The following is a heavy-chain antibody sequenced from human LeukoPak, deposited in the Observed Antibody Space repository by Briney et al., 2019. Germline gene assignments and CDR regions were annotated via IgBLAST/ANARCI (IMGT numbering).Heavy chain of an antibody. Sequence: GASVKVSCKASGYTFTCYGISWVRQAPGQGLEWMGWISAYNGNTNYAQKLQGRVTMTTDTSTSTAYMELRSLRSDDTAVYYCARVNYDSSGSPSDYWGQGTLVTVSS. J-gene: IGHJ4*02. CDR1: GYTFTCYG. V-gene: IGHV1-18*01. CDR3: ARVNYDSSGSPSDY. CDR2: ISAYNGNT. D-gene: IGHD3-22*01.